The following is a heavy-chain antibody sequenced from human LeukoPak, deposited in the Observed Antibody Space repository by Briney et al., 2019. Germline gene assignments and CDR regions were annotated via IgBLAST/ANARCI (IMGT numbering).Heavy chain of an antibody. J-gene: IGHJ1*01. D-gene: IGHD2-2*01. Sequence: GGSLRLSCAASGFTFSSYEMSWIRQAPGKGLEWVSYISSSSSYTNYADSVKGRFTISRDNAKNSLYLQMNSLRAEDTAVYYCARAIGYCSSTSCYSEYFQHWGQGTLVTVSS. CDR1: GFTFSSYE. CDR2: ISSSSSYT. V-gene: IGHV3-11*05. CDR3: ARAIGYCSSTSCYSEYFQH.